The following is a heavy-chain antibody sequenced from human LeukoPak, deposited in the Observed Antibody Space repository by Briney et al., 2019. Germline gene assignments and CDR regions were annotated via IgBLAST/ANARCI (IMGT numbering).Heavy chain of an antibody. CDR1: GYTFTSYG. V-gene: IGHV1-18*01. CDR3: ARDLLRLGELSTQWGWYYYGMDV. J-gene: IGHJ6*02. Sequence: ASVKVSCKASGYTFTSYGISWVRQAPGQGLEWMGWISAYNGNTNYARKLQGRVTMTTDTSTSTAYMELRSLRSDDTAVYYCARDLLRLGELSTQWGWYYYGMDVWGQGTTVTVSS. D-gene: IGHD3-16*02. CDR2: ISAYNGNT.